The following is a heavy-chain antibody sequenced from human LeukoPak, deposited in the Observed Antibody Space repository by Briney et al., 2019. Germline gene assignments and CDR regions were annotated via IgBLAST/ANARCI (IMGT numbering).Heavy chain of an antibody. V-gene: IGHV1-2*02. CDR3: TRYGSGFDS. D-gene: IGHD2-15*01. CDR1: GYTFTGYY. CDR2: INPNSGGT. J-gene: IGHJ4*02. Sequence: ASVKVSCKASGYTFTGYYMHWVRQAPGQGLEWMGWINPNSGGTNYAQKFQGRVTMTRDTSTSTAYMDLNSLRSDDTAVYYCTRYGSGFDSWGQGTLVTVSS.